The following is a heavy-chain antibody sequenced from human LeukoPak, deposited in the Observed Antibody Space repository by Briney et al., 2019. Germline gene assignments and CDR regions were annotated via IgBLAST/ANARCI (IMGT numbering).Heavy chain of an antibody. D-gene: IGHD2-15*01. J-gene: IGHJ4*02. Sequence: GGSLRLSCAASGFTFSSYGMHWVRQAPGKGLEWVAVIWYDGSNKYYADSVKGRFTVSRDNSKNTLYLQMNSLRAEDTAVYYCAKADCSGGSCYYSDYWGQGTLVTVSS. V-gene: IGHV3-33*06. CDR1: GFTFSSYG. CDR3: AKADCSGGSCYYSDY. CDR2: IWYDGSNK.